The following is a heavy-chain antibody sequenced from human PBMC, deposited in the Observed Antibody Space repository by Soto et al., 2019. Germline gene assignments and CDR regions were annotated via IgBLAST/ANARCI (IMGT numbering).Heavy chain of an antibody. V-gene: IGHV3-30*18. J-gene: IGHJ6*02. D-gene: IGHD2-15*01. CDR2: ITYDGTYA. CDR3: AKARGANNWANYYGLDV. Sequence: QVQLVESGGGVVQSRTSLRLSCVASGFVFRDFGMHWVRQAPGQGLEWVALITYDGTYAHYPSVVQGRFTISRDDDRDTVSLQMDSLRPEDSGIYYCAKARGANNWANYYGLDVWGQGTTVTVSS. CDR1: GFVFRDFG.